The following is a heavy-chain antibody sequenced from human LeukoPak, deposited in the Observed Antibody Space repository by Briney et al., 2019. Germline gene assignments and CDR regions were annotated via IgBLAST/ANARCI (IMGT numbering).Heavy chain of an antibody. CDR2: IYTCGST. V-gene: IGHV4-61*02. CDR1: GGSISSGSYY. J-gene: IGHJ3*02. CDR3: ARCGKRVSSSSIPDAFDI. Sequence: EPSETLSLTCTVSGGSISSGSYYWSWIRQPAGKGLEWIGRIYTCGSTNYNPSLKSRVTISVDTSKNQFSLKLSSVTAADTAVYYCARCGKRVSSSSIPDAFDIWGQGTMVTVSS. D-gene: IGHD6-13*01.